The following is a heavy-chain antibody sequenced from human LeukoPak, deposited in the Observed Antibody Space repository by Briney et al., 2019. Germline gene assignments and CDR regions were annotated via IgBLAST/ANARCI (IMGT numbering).Heavy chain of an antibody. V-gene: IGHV1-2*02. CDR1: GYTFTGYY. Sequence: AASVKVSCKASGYTFTGYYMHWVRQAPGQGLEWMGWINPNSGGTNYAQKLQGRVTMTRDTSISTAYMELSRLRSDDTAVYYCARDRLTIFGVVILPDYWGQGTLVTVSS. J-gene: IGHJ4*02. CDR3: ARDRLTIFGVVILPDY. CDR2: INPNSGGT. D-gene: IGHD3-3*01.